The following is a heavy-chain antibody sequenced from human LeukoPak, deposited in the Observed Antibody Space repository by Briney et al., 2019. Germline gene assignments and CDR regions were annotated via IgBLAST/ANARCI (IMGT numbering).Heavy chain of an antibody. CDR1: GGSINSNNYY. J-gene: IGHJ5*02. CDR2: IYYSGST. Sequence: SETLSLTCTVSGGSINSNNYYWGWIRQPPGKGLEWIGSIYYSGSTYYNPSLKSRVTISVDTSKNQFSLKLSSVTAADTAVYYCARQPKYGSVCWFDPWGQGTLVTVSS. CDR3: ARQPKYGSVCWFDP. V-gene: IGHV4-39*01. D-gene: IGHD3-10*01.